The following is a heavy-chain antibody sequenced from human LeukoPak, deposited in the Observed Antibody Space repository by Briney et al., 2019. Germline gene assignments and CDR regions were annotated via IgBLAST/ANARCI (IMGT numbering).Heavy chain of an antibody. Sequence: PGGSLRLSCAASGXTFSNYVMSWVRQAPGKGLEWVSDISGSGGSTHYADSVKGRFTISRENSQNTLYLQMNSLRAEDTAVYYCAKDGYGVLDYWGQGTLVTVSS. CDR2: ISGSGGST. J-gene: IGHJ4*02. V-gene: IGHV3-23*01. CDR3: AKDGYGVLDY. D-gene: IGHD4-17*01. CDR1: GXTFSNYV.